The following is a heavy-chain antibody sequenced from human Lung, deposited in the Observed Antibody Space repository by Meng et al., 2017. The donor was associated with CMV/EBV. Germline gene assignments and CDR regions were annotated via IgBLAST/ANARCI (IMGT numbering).Heavy chain of an antibody. J-gene: IGHJ3*02. V-gene: IGHV4-4*02. Sequence: LXCVVSGDSIISANWWSWVRQPPGKGLEWIGEMSHSGSSNYDPSLKSRVTISVDTSKNQFSLKLSSVTAADTAVYYCARADGGDAFDIWGQGTMVTVSS. CDR3: ARADGGDAFDI. CDR1: GDSIISANW. CDR2: MSHSGSS.